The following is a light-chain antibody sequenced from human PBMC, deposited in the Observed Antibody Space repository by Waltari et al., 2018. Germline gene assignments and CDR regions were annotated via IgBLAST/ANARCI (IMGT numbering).Light chain of an antibody. J-gene: IGKJ5*01. V-gene: IGKV3-11*01. CDR2: DAS. CDR3: QQRRNWAT. CDR1: QSVSSY. Sequence: DIVMTQSPATLSLSPGESATLSCRASQSVSSYLAWYQQKPGQAPRLLLYDASNRATGIPARFSGSGSGTDFTLTISSLEPEDFAVYYCQQRRNWATFGQGTRLEIK.